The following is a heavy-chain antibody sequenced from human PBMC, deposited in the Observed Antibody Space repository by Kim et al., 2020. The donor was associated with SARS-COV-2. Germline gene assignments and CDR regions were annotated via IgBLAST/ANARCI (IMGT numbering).Heavy chain of an antibody. V-gene: IGHV3-23*01. CDR1: GFNSAIYA. CDR3: ARGGTSVGRYLDF. CDR2: ISGGSGS. J-gene: IGHJ4*02. D-gene: IGHD3-16*01. Sequence: GGSLRLSCVASGFNSAIYAMTWVRQVPGKGLEWVSTISGGSGSYYADSVKGRFTISRDSCQNTLYLQMNSLRAEDTAVYYCARGGTSVGRYLDFWGQGTL.